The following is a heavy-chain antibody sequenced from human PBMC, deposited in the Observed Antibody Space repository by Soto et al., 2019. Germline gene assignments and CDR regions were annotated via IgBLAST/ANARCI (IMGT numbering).Heavy chain of an antibody. Sequence: QLQLQESGPGLVKSSETLSLTCSVSGGSIDSTDFYWVWVRQAPGEGLEWIGSTYYRRNTYYNSXXXXXXXXXXXXXXXXXXXXXXXXXXXDTAVYXCARHGHWAPFDDWGQGTLVTVSS. D-gene: IGHD1-20*01. J-gene: IGHJ4*02. CDR2: TYYRRNT. V-gene: IGHV4-39*01. CDR3: ARHGHWAPFDD. CDR1: GGSIDSTDFY.